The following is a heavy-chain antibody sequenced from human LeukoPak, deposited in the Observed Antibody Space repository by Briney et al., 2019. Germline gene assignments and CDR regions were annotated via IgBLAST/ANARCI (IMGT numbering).Heavy chain of an antibody. J-gene: IGHJ4*02. Sequence: ASVKVSCKASGYTFTSYGISWVRQAPGQGLEWMGWISAYNGNTNYAQKLQGRVTMTTDTSTSTAYMELRSLRSDDTAVYYCARAPRLNYYDSSGYNYWGQGTLVTVSS. CDR1: GYTFTSYG. CDR3: ARAPRLNYYDSSGYNY. CDR2: ISAYNGNT. V-gene: IGHV1-18*01. D-gene: IGHD3-22*01.